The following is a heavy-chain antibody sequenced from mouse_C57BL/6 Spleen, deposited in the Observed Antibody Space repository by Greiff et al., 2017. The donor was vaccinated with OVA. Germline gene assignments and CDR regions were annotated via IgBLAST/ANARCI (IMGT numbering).Heavy chain of an antibody. CDR1: GYSITSGYY. J-gene: IGHJ2*01. Sequence: ESGPGLVKPSQSLSLTCSVTGYSITSGYYWNWIRQFPGNKLEWMGYISYDGSNNYNPSLKNRISITRDTSKNQFFLKLNSVTTEDTATYYCAREAGDGLGYWGQGTTLTVSS. V-gene: IGHV3-6*01. CDR2: ISYDGSN. D-gene: IGHD2-3*01. CDR3: AREAGDGLGY.